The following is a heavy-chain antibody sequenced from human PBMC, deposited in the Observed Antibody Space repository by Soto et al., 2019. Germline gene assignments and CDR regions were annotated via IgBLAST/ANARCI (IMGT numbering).Heavy chain of an antibody. CDR1: GFTFNNYD. CDR2: ISSNGGTT. V-gene: IGHV3-64*01. Sequence: EVQLAESGGNMVQPGGSLRLSCVASGFTFNNYDMQWVRQAPGKGLEYVSSISSNGGTTYYGNSVKGRFTISRDNSKNTLYLQMGSLRPEDMAVYYCVRRVSGNYDYWGQVTLVTVSS. J-gene: IGHJ4*02. CDR3: VRRVSGNYDY. D-gene: IGHD1-7*01.